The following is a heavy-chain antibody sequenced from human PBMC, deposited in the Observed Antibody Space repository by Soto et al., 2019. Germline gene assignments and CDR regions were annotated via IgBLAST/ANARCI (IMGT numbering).Heavy chain of an antibody. CDR2: IIPVFGTA. V-gene: IGHV1-69*13. CDR1: GGTFSSYA. CDR3: ARVPPYCSGGSCYGY. J-gene: IGHJ4*02. Sequence: GASVKVSCKASGGTFSSYAISWVRQAPGQGLEWMGGIIPVFGTANYAQKFQGRVTITADESTSTAYMELSSLRSEDTDVYYCARVPPYCSGGSCYGYRGQGTLVTVSS. D-gene: IGHD2-15*01.